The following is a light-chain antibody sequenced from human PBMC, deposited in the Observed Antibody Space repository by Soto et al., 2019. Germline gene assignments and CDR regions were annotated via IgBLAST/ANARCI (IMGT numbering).Light chain of an antibody. CDR1: QSVSSN. CDR2: GAS. J-gene: IGKJ1*01. CDR3: QQSYSLPPK. Sequence: TLSLATLSLSPLDIATLSFRASQSVSSNLAWYQQKPGQAPRLLIYGASTRATGIPPRFSGSGSGTDFTLTISSLQPEDFATYYCQQSYSLPPKLGQGTKVEIK. V-gene: IGKV3-15*01.